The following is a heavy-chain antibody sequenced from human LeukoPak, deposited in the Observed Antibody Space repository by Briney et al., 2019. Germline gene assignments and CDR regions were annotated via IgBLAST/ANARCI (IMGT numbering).Heavy chain of an antibody. J-gene: IGHJ6*03. CDR1: GFTVSSNY. Sequence: GGSLRLSCAASGFTVSSNYMSWVRQAPGKGLEWVSVIYSGGSTYYADSVKGRFTISRDNSKNTLYLQMNSLRAEDTAVYYCARREAAPYYYYMDVWGKGTTVTVSS. CDR3: ARREAAPYYYYMDV. D-gene: IGHD6-6*01. CDR2: IYSGGST. V-gene: IGHV3-66*01.